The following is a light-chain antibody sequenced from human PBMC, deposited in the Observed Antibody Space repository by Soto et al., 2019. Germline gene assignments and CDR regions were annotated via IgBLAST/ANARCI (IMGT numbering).Light chain of an antibody. CDR3: QQYNNWPPWT. CDR2: DAS. J-gene: IGKJ1*01. Sequence: MLMTQSPATLSVSPGESATRSCRASQSVSNNLAWYQQKPGQAPRLLIYDASTRATGIPARFSGSGSGTEFTLTISGLQSEDFAVYYCQQYNNWPPWTFGQGTKVEIK. V-gene: IGKV3-15*01. CDR1: QSVSNN.